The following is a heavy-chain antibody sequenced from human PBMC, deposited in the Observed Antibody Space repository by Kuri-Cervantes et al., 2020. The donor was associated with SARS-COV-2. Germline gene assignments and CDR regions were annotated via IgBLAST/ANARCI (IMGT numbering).Heavy chain of an antibody. D-gene: IGHD1-26*01. CDR2: IHPEDGET. J-gene: IGHJ4*02. CDR1: GYTLTQLY. V-gene: IGHV1-24*01. Sequence: ASVKVSCKVSGYTLTQLYMHWVRQAPGKGLEWMGGIHPEDGETNYAQKFQGRVTMTEDTSTDTAYMELSSLRSEDTAVYLCACEGATPDYFDYWGQGTMVTVSS. CDR3: ACEGATPDYFDY.